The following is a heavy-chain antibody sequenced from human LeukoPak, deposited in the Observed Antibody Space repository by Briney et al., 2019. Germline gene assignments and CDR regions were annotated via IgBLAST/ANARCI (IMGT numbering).Heavy chain of an antibody. Sequence: PSQTLSLTCSVSGGSINSGDYYWSWIRQSPGKGLEWIGYIYYSGSTYYNPSLNNRVTISADTSKNQFSLKVNSVTAADTAVYYGAGGAPGPSSGYAGGNFAYWGRGTLVTVSS. CDR3: AGGAPGPSSGYAGGNFAY. CDR1: GGSINSGDYY. D-gene: IGHD6-13*01. CDR2: IYYSGST. V-gene: IGHV4-30-4*01. J-gene: IGHJ4*02.